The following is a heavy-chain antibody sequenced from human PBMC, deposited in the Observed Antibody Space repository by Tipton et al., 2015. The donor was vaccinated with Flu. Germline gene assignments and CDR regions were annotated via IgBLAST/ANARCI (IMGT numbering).Heavy chain of an antibody. CDR1: GGTFSSYA. V-gene: IGHV1-69*12. CDR3: ATNPEAARRVYNWFDP. CDR2: IIPIFGTA. Sequence: QVQLVQSGAEVKKPGSSVKVSCKASGGTFSSYAISWVRQAPGKGLEWMGGIIPIFGTANYAQKFQGRVTITADESTSTAYMELSSLRSEDTAVYYCATNPEAARRVYNWFDPWGPGTLATVSS. D-gene: IGHD6-6*01. J-gene: IGHJ5*02.